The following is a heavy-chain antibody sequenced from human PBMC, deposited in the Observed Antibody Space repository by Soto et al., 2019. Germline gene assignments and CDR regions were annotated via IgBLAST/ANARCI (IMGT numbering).Heavy chain of an antibody. D-gene: IGHD1-1*01. CDR3: ARLQYHRNGGAPDAFDI. V-gene: IGHV5-51*03. CDR1: GYSFTSYW. J-gene: IGHJ3*02. Sequence: EVQLVQSGAEVKKPGESLKISCKGSGYSFTSYWIGWVRQMPGKGLEWMGIIYPGDSDTRYSPSFQGQVTISAHKSISTAYLRWSSLKASDTAMYYCARLQYHRNGGAPDAFDILGQGTMVTASS. CDR2: IYPGDSDT.